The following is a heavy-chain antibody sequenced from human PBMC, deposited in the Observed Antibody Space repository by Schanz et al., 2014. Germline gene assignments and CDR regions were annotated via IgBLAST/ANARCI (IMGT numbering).Heavy chain of an antibody. D-gene: IGHD3-9*01. CDR1: GFTFTNYA. J-gene: IGHJ4*02. CDR3: AKEHAGSDILTALGN. Sequence: EVQLLESGGGLVQPGGSLRLSCAASGFTFTNYAMTWVRQAPGKGLEWVSGISGSGGSTYDADSVKGRVTISRDKSKNTLYLQMNSLRAEDTAVYYCAKEHAGSDILTALGNWGQGTLVTVSS. V-gene: IGHV3-23*01. CDR2: ISGSGGST.